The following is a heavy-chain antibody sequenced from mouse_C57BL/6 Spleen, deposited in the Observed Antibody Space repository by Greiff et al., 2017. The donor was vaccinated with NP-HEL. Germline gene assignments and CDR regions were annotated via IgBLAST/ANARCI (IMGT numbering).Heavy chain of an antibody. CDR3: ARSRYGSTGTWFAY. D-gene: IGHD1-1*01. CDR1: GFNIKDYY. CDR2: IDPEDGET. J-gene: IGHJ3*01. V-gene: IGHV14-2*01. Sequence: VQLQQSGAELVKPGASVKLSCTASGFNIKDYYMHWVKQRTEQGLEWIGRIDPEDGETKYDPKFQGKATITADTSSTTAYLQLSTLTSEDTAVYYCARSRYGSTGTWFAYWGQGTLVTVSA.